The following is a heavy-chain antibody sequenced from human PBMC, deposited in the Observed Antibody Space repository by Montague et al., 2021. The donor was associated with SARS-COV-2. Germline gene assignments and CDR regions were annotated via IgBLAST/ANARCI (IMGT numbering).Heavy chain of an antibody. CDR2: INYSGST. D-gene: IGHD5-24*01. Sequence: SETLSLTCAVSGGSISSYYWSWIRQPPGKGLEWIGDINYSGSTNYNPSLKSRVTISVDTSKNQFSLKLSSVTAADAAVYYCAGGFTRWLQFYDYLDYWGQGTLVTVSS. CDR3: AGGFTRWLQFYDYLDY. CDR1: GGSISSYY. V-gene: IGHV4-59*01. J-gene: IGHJ4*02.